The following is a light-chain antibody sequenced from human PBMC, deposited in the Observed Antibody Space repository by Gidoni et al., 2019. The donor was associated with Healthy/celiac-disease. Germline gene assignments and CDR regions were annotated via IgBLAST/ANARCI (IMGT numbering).Light chain of an antibody. CDR3: QQYGSSPLT. Sequence: EIVLTQSPGTLSLSPGERATLSCRASQSVSSSYLAWYQQTPGQARRLLIYGASSRATGIPDRFSDRGSGTEFTLTISRLEPEEFAVYYCQQYGSSPLTFGGGTKVEIK. CDR2: GAS. V-gene: IGKV3-20*01. CDR1: QSVSSSY. J-gene: IGKJ4*01.